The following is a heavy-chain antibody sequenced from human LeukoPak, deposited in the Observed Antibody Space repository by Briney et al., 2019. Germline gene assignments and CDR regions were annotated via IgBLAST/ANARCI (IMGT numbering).Heavy chain of an antibody. J-gene: IGHJ4*02. CDR2: ISSSSSYI. Sequence: GGSLRLSCTASGFIFNNYGMNWVRQAPGKGLEWVSSISSSSSYIYYADSVKGRFTISRDNPKNTLYLQMSSLRAEDTAVYYCAKNINHLEWGQGTLVTVSS. CDR1: GFIFNNYG. V-gene: IGHV3-21*04. CDR3: AKNINHLE. D-gene: IGHD1-14*01.